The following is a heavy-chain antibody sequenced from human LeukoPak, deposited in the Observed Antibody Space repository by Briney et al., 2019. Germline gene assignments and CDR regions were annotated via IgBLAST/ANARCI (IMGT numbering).Heavy chain of an antibody. CDR1: RFSFEDYA. Sequence: GRSLPLSRITSRFSFEDYAMTWVRQAAGREREWVGLIRRKICGGTTKYATSVEARFTISRDDSKSTAYLQMNSLQTEDTAVYYCAIEVAWDSSPLALDYWGQGSLVTVTS. CDR2: IRRKICGGTT. D-gene: IGHD3-22*01. J-gene: IGHJ4*02. V-gene: IGHV3-49*04. CDR3: AIEVAWDSSPLALDY.